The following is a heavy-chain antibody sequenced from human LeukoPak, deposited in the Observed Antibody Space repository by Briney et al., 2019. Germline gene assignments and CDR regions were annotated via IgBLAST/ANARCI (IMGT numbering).Heavy chain of an antibody. J-gene: IGHJ5*02. CDR3: ARGRDYYDSSGLNWFDP. CDR1: GGSISSYY. Sequence: SETLSLTCTVSGGSISSYYWSWIRQPPGKGLEWNGYIYYSGSTNYNLSLKSRVTISVDTSKTQFSLKLSSVTAADTAVYYCARGRDYYDSSGLNWFDPWGQGTLVTVSS. V-gene: IGHV4-59*01. CDR2: IYYSGST. D-gene: IGHD3-22*01.